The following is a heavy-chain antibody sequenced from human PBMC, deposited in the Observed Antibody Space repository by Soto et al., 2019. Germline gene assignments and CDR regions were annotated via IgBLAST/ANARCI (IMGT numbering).Heavy chain of an antibody. Sequence: ASVKVSCKASGYTFTSYAMHWVRQAPGQRLEWMGWINAGNGNTKYSQKFQGRVTITRDTSASTAYMELSSLRSEDTAVYYCARDATVGYYDSSGYYYNWFDPWGLGTLVTVSS. V-gene: IGHV1-3*01. D-gene: IGHD3-22*01. CDR2: INAGNGNT. J-gene: IGHJ5*02. CDR3: ARDATVGYYDSSGYYYNWFDP. CDR1: GYTFTSYA.